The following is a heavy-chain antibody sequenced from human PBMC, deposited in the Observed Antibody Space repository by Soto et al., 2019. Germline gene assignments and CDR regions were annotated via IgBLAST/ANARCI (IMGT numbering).Heavy chain of an antibody. J-gene: IGHJ4*02. Sequence: SETLSLTCTVSGGSISSGDYYWSWFRQPPGKGLEWIGYIYYSGSTYYNPSLKSRVTISVDTSKNQFSLKLSSVTAADTAVYYCASARSIVGARGTYFDYWGQGTLVTVSP. V-gene: IGHV4-30-4*01. CDR1: GGSISSGDYY. D-gene: IGHD1-26*01. CDR3: ASARSIVGARGTYFDY. CDR2: IYYSGST.